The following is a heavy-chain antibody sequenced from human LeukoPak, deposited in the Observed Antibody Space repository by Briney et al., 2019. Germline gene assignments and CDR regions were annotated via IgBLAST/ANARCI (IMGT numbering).Heavy chain of an antibody. CDR1: GFTFNSYT. Sequence: GGSLRLSCAASGFTFNSYTMNWVRQAPGKGLEWVSSISGTYSYIYYADSVKGRFTISRDNAKNSLFLQMNSLRAEDTAVYYCARGTDGSSWSHWGQGTLVTVS. V-gene: IGHV3-21*01. CDR3: ARGTDGSSWSH. D-gene: IGHD6-13*01. CDR2: ISGTYSYI. J-gene: IGHJ4*02.